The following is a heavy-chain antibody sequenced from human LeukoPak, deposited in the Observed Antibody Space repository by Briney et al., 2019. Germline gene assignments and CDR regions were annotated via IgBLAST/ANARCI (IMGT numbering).Heavy chain of an antibody. J-gene: IGHJ3*02. CDR2: IYTSGST. CDR3: ARDLEYCGGDCYSSHAFDI. Sequence: SETLSLTCTVSGGSISSYYWSWIRQPAGKGLEWIGRIYTSGSTNYNPSLKSRVTMSVDTSKNQFSLKLSSVTAADTAVYYCARDLEYCGGDCYSSHAFDIWGQGTMVTVSS. D-gene: IGHD2-21*01. CDR1: GGSISSYY. V-gene: IGHV4-4*07.